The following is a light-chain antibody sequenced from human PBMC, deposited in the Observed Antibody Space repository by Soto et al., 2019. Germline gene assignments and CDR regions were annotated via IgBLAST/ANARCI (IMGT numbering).Light chain of an antibody. CDR1: QSVGGN. CDR3: QQYNNWPPIT. CDR2: TAS. Sequence: EVVMTQSPAALSVSPVERATLSCRSSQSVGGNLAWYQQKAGQAPRLLIYTASTRATGIPARFSGSGSGTEFTLTISSLQSEDFGVYYCQQYNNWPPITFGQGTRLEIK. V-gene: IGKV3-15*01. J-gene: IGKJ5*01.